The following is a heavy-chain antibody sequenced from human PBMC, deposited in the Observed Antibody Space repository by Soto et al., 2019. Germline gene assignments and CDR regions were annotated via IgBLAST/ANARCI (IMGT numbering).Heavy chain of an antibody. V-gene: IGHV3-23*01. CDR1: GFTFSSYA. J-gene: IGHJ1*01. Sequence: EVQLLESGGGLVQPGGSLRLSCAASGFTFSSYAMSWVRQAPGKGLEWVSAISGSGGSTYYADSVKGRFTISRDNSKNTLYQQMNSLRAEDTAVYYCARPAYCGGDCYSEQYFQHWGQGTLVTVSS. CDR3: ARPAYCGGDCYSEQYFQH. CDR2: ISGSGGST. D-gene: IGHD2-21*02.